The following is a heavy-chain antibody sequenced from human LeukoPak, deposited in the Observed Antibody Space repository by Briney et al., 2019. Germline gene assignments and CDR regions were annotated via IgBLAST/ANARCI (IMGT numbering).Heavy chain of an antibody. J-gene: IGHJ4*02. Sequence: GGSLRLSCAASGFTFSSYWMSWVRQAPGKGLEWVANVKQDGSEKYYVDSVKGRFTISRDNAKNSLYLQMNSLRAEDTAVYYCAREDTYCYDSSGYCYWGQGTLVTVSS. V-gene: IGHV3-7*01. CDR3: AREDTYCYDSSGYCY. CDR1: GFTFSSYW. CDR2: VKQDGSEK. D-gene: IGHD3-22*01.